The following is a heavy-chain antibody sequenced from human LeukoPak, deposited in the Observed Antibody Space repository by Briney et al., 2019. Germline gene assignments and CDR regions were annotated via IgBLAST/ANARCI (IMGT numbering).Heavy chain of an antibody. J-gene: IGHJ4*02. V-gene: IGHV3-33*01. D-gene: IGHD6-19*01. CDR2: IWYDGSNK. Sequence: GGSLRLSCAASGFTFSTYGLHWVRQAPGKGLEWVALIWYDGSNKYYADSVKGRFTNSRDNSKNTLYLQMNSLRAEDTAVYYCAREKQKYSSGWYCLDYWGQGTLVTVSS. CDR1: GFTFSTYG. CDR3: AREKQKYSSGWYCLDY.